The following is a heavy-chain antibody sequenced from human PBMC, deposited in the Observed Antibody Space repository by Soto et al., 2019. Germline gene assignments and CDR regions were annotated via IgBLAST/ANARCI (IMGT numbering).Heavy chain of an antibody. Sequence: QVQLVESGGGVVPPGGSLRVSCVVSGFTFNSYNMHWVRQAPGEGLEWVAVSSFDGANTFYADSVKGRFTISRDTSRDTLYLQMSRLRVDDTAVYYCARDGYNRGGFDYLGQGTLVSVSS. J-gene: IGHJ4*02. CDR3: ARDGYNRGGFDY. V-gene: IGHV3-30-3*01. D-gene: IGHD6-25*01. CDR2: SSFDGANT. CDR1: GFTFNSYN.